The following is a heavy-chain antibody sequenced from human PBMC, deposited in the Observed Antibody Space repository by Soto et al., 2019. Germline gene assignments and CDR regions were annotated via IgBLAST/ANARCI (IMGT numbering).Heavy chain of an antibody. V-gene: IGHV2-5*01. CDR2: IYGHDDK. CDR1: GFSLTTNKVA. Sequence: QITLKESGPTLVKPTQTLTLTCTFSGFSLTTNKVAVGWIRQPPGKALEWLALIYGHDDKRYNTSLITRLTVTKDTSKNQVVLTMTTMDPVDTATYYCAHRESSAYDYWGQGTLVTVSS. CDR3: AHRESSAYDY. D-gene: IGHD6-25*01. J-gene: IGHJ1*01.